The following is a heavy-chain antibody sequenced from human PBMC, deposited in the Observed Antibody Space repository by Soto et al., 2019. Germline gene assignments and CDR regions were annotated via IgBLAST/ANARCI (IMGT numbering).Heavy chain of an antibody. CDR2: ISSSSSTI. CDR1: GFTFSNAL. Sequence: GGSLRLSCAASGFTFSNALINWVRQAPGKGLEWVSYISSSSSTIYYADSVKGRFTISRDNAKNSLYLQMNSLRAEDTAVYYCARARPSISNYWGQGTLVTVSS. V-gene: IGHV3-48*01. J-gene: IGHJ4*02. CDR3: ARARPSISNY. D-gene: IGHD6-6*01.